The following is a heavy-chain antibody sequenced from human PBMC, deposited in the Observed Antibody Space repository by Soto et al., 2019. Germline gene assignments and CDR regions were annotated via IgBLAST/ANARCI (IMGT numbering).Heavy chain of an antibody. D-gene: IGHD3-22*01. J-gene: IGHJ4*02. CDR1: GFTFSSYA. CDR3: AKGDDYDSSGYYPPDFDY. V-gene: IGHV3-23*01. Sequence: EVQLLESGGGLVQPGGSLRLSCAASGFTFSSYAMSWVRQAPGKGLEWVSAISGSGGSTYYADSVKGRFTISRDNSKNTLYLQMNSLRAEDTAVYYCAKGDDYDSSGYYPPDFDYWGQGTLVTVSS. CDR2: ISGSGGST.